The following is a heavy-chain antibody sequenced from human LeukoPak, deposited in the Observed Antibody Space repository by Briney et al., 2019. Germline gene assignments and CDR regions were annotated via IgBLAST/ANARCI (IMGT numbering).Heavy chain of an antibody. D-gene: IGHD6-6*01. CDR2: ISPTGSTT. V-gene: IGHV3-74*01. CDR3: ARGPNSNWSGLDF. J-gene: IGHJ4*02. CDR1: GFSFSGHW. Sequence: RSGGSLRLSCTASGFSFSGHWMHWARQLPGKGLVWVSRISPTGSTTSYADSVKGRFTVSRDNAKNTLYLQVNSLRAEDTAVYYCARGPNSNWSGLDFWGQGTLLTVPS.